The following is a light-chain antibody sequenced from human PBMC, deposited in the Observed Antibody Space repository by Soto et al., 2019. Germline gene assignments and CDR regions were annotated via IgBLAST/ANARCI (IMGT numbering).Light chain of an antibody. V-gene: IGKV1-33*01. CDR1: QGIATD. J-gene: IGKJ5*01. CDR2: DAS. Sequence: INLPQSPSPLSASVGDTVTITCRASQGIATDLGWYQQKPGKAPGLLIYDASILQAGVPSRFSGGGSGKDFTITIRSLHPEVVATYDCQQFDTPITFGQGTRLEIK. CDR3: QQFDTPIT.